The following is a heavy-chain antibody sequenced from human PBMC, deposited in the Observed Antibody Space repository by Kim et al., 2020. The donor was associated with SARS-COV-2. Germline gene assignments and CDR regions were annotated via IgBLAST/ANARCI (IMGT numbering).Heavy chain of an antibody. CDR1: GFTFSSYG. J-gene: IGHJ4*02. CDR3: ARSERGYDILTGYYHFDY. V-gene: IGHV3-33*08. Sequence: GGSLRLSCAASGFTFSSYGMHWVRQAPGKGLEWVAVIWYDGSNKYYADSVKGRFTISRDNSKNTLYLQMNSLRAEDTAVYYCARSERGYDILTGYYHFDYWGQGTLVTVSS. CDR2: IWYDGSNK. D-gene: IGHD3-9*01.